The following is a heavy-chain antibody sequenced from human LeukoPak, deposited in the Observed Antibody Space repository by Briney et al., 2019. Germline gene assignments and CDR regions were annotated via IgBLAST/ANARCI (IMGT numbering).Heavy chain of an antibody. V-gene: IGHV1-69*04. D-gene: IGHD6-13*01. J-gene: IGHJ4*02. CDR3: AREGIAAAGHGEIDY. CDR2: IIPILGIA. Sequence: VASVKVSCKASGGTFSSYAISWVRQAPGQGLEWMGRIIPILGIANYAQKFQGRVTITADKSTSTAYMELSSLRSEDTAVYYCAREGIAAAGHGEIDYWGQGTLVTVSS. CDR1: GGTFSSYA.